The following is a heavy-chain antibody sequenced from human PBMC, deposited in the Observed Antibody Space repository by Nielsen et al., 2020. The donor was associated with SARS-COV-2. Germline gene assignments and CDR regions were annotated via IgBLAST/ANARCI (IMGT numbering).Heavy chain of an antibody. J-gene: IGHJ2*01. V-gene: IGHV3-21*01. D-gene: IGHD4-23*01. CDR1: GFTFSSYS. CDR3: ARDSYGGNTRSWYFDL. Sequence: GESLKISCAASGFTFSSYSMNWVRQAPGKGLEWVSSISSSSSYIYYADSVKGRFTISRDNAKNSLYLQMNSLRAEDTAVYYCARDSYGGNTRSWYFDLWGRGTLVTVSS. CDR2: ISSSSSYI.